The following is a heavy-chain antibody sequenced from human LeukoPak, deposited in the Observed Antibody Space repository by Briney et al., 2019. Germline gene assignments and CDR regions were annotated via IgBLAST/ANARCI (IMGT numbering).Heavy chain of an antibody. CDR2: IKEDGSDK. J-gene: IGHJ4*02. CDR3: TRDVHDY. Sequence: GGSLRLSCAASGFTVSSYWMSWVRQAPGKGLEWVATIKEDGSDKYYVDSVKGRFSISRDNAKNSLYLQMNSLRAEDTAVYYCTRDVHDYWGQGTLVTVSS. D-gene: IGHD3-10*02. CDR1: GFTVSSYW. V-gene: IGHV3-7*01.